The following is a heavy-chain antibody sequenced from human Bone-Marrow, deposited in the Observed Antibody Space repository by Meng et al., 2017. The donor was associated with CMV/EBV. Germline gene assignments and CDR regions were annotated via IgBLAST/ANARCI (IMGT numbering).Heavy chain of an antibody. J-gene: IGHJ6*02. Sequence: GSLRLSCAVYGGSFSGYYWSWIRQPPGKGLEWIGEINHSGGTNYNPSLKSRVTISVDTSKNQFSLKLSSVTAADTAVYYCARAELRFLEWLLPKYGMDVWGQGTTATVSS. D-gene: IGHD3-3*01. CDR2: INHSGGT. V-gene: IGHV4-34*01. CDR1: GGSFSGYY. CDR3: ARAELRFLEWLLPKYGMDV.